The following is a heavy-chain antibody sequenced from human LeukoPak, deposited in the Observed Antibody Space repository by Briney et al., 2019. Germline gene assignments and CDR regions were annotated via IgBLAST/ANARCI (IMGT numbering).Heavy chain of an antibody. Sequence: GGSLRLSCVASGFTFSSYGMHWVRQAPGKGLEWVAVIWYDGSNKYYADSVKGRFTISRDNSKNTLYLQMNSLRAEDTAVYYCARDIGWNGDAFDIWGQGTMVTVSS. CDR3: ARDIGWNGDAFDI. J-gene: IGHJ3*02. CDR2: IWYDGSNK. D-gene: IGHD1-1*01. CDR1: GFTFSSYG. V-gene: IGHV3-33*01.